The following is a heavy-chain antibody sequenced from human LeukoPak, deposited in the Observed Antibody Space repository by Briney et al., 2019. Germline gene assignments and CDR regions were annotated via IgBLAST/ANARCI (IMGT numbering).Heavy chain of an antibody. Sequence: SETLSLTCTVSGYSINSGYYWVWIRQPPGKGLEWIGSIYRSGSTNYNPSLKSRVTISVDTSKNQFSLKLSSVTAADTAVYYCARDGQQLVPNYYYYYMDVWGKGTTVTISS. CDR3: ARDGQQLVPNYYYYYMDV. J-gene: IGHJ6*03. CDR1: GYSINSGYY. CDR2: IYRSGST. D-gene: IGHD6-13*01. V-gene: IGHV4-38-2*02.